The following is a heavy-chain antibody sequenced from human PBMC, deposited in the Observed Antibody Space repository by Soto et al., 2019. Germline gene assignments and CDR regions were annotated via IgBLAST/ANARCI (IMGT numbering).Heavy chain of an antibody. D-gene: IGHD3-22*01. J-gene: IGHJ4*02. Sequence: SETLSLTCTVSGGSVSSGNYYWSWIRQHPGKGLEWIGYIYYSGSTYYNPSLKSRLTISVDTSKNQFSLRLNSVPAADTAVYYCARAIYYYDSSGYQTYIFDFWGQGNLVTVSS. CDR3: ARAIYYYDSSGYQTYIFDF. CDR2: IYYSGST. V-gene: IGHV4-31*03. CDR1: GGSVSSGNYY.